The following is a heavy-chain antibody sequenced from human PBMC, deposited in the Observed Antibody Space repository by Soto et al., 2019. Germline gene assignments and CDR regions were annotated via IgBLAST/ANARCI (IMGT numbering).Heavy chain of an antibody. V-gene: IGHV3-33*01. J-gene: IGHJ6*02. CDR2: IWYDGSNK. CDR3: ARDLLDIVVGGYYYYYGMDV. Sequence: PGGSLGLSCAASGFTFSSYGMHWVRQAPGKGLEWVAVIWYDGSNKYYADSVKGRFTISRDNSKNTLYLQMNSLRAEDTAVYYCARDLLDIVVGGYYYYYGMDVWGQGTTVTVSS. CDR1: GFTFSSYG. D-gene: IGHD2-15*01.